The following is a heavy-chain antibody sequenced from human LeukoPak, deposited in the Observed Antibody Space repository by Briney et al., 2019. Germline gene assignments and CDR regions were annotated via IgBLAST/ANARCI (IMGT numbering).Heavy chain of an antibody. CDR1: GGSFSGYY. J-gene: IGHJ4*02. V-gene: IGHV4-34*01. CDR2: INHSGST. Sequence: SETLSLTCAVYGGSFSGYYWSWIRQPPGKGLEWIGEINHSGSTNYNPSLKSRVTISVDTSKNQFSLKLSSVTAADTAVYYCARGLVAGTIVYWGQGTLVTVPS. CDR3: ARGLVAGTIVY. D-gene: IGHD6-19*01.